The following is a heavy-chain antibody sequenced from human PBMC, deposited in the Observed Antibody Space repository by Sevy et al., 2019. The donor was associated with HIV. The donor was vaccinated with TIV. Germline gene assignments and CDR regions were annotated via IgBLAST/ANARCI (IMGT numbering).Heavy chain of an antibody. CDR1: GFTFSSYW. CDR2: IKQDGSEK. D-gene: IGHD3-3*02. V-gene: IGHV3-7*03. Sequence: GGSLRLSCAASGFTFSSYWMSWVRQAPGKGLEWVANIKQDGSEKYYVDSVKGRFTISRDNAKNSLYLQMNSLRAEDTAVYYCATGFPGEYPECGRIRCFTDYFAYWGQGALVTVSS. J-gene: IGHJ4*02. CDR3: ATGFPGEYPECGRIRCFTDYFAY.